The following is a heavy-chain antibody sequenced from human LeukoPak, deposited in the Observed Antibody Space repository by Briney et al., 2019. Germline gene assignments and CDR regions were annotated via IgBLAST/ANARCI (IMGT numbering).Heavy chain of an antibody. J-gene: IGHJ4*02. Sequence: PSETLSLTCTDSGGSISSYYWSWIRQPPGKGLEWIGYIYYSGSTNYNPSLKSRVTISVDTSKNQFSLKLSSVTAADTAVYYCARVEMASFDYWGQGTLVTVSS. V-gene: IGHV4-59*08. CDR3: ARVEMASFDY. D-gene: IGHD5-24*01. CDR1: GGSISSYY. CDR2: IYYSGST.